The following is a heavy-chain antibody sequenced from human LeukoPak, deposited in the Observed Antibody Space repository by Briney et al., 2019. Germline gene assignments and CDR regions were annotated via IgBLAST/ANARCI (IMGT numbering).Heavy chain of an antibody. CDR1: GFSISGHD. V-gene: IGHV3-13*01. Sequence: GGSLRLSCAASGFSISGHDLDWVRQVARKGLIWVSSVGVGGDTYYSDSVKGRFSISRDTAKNSLHLQMNSLRPGDTAVYYCTRGRSFSSGWYVDYDMDVWGPGTTVTVSS. D-gene: IGHD6-19*01. J-gene: IGHJ6*02. CDR2: VGVGGDT. CDR3: TRGRSFSSGWYVDYDMDV.